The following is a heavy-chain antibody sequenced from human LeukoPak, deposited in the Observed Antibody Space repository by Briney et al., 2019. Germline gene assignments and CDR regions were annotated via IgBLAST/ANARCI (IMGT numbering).Heavy chain of an antibody. D-gene: IGHD1-26*01. J-gene: IGHJ6*02. CDR2: IYYSGST. V-gene: IGHV4-61*05. CDR3: ARSGNSGSYYSYYYYGMDV. Sequence: SETLSLTCTVSGGSISSSAYNWGWIRQPPGKGLEWIGYIYYSGSTNYNPSLKSRVTISVDTSKNQFSLKLSSVTAADTAVYYCARSGNSGSYYSYYYYGMDVWGQGTTVTVSS. CDR1: GGSISSSAYN.